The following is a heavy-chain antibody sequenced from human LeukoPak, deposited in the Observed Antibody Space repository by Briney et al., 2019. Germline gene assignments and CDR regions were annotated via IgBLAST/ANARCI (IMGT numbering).Heavy chain of an antibody. CDR1: GFTFKNSA. J-gene: IGHJ4*02. CDR3: AKTGGVAVLGLRDH. D-gene: IGHD6-19*01. V-gene: IGHV3-23*01. CDR2: ISGDGINT. Sequence: GGSLRLSCATSGFTFKNSAMTWVRQAPGKGLEWVSTISGDGINTHYADSAKGRFTISRDNSKNLLFLQMNSLGAEDTAMYYCAKTGGVAVLGLRDHWGQGTLVTVSS.